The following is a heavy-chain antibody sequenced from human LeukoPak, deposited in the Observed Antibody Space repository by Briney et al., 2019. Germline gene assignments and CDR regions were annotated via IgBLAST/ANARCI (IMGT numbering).Heavy chain of an antibody. V-gene: IGHV3-48*01. Sequence: PGGSLRLSCAASGFTFSSYSMNWVRQAPGKGLEWVSYVSSSRTSIDYADSVKGRFTISRDNAKSSLYLQMNSLRAEDTAVYYCARDLWAAAGPFDYWGQGSLVTVSS. CDR2: VSSSRTSI. CDR1: GFTFSSYS. CDR3: ARDLWAAAGPFDY. J-gene: IGHJ4*02. D-gene: IGHD6-13*01.